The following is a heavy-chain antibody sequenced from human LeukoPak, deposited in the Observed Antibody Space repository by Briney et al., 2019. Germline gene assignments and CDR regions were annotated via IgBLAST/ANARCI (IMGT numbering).Heavy chain of an antibody. Sequence: GGSLRLSCAASGFTFSSYSMNWVRQAPGKGLEWVSSISSSSSYIYYADSVKGRFTISRDNAKNPLYLQMNSLRAEDTAVYYCARGQRPDIVVIPAAYWGQGTLVTVSS. J-gene: IGHJ4*02. V-gene: IGHV3-21*01. CDR1: GFTFSSYS. D-gene: IGHD2-2*01. CDR3: ARGQRPDIVVIPAAY. CDR2: ISSSSSYI.